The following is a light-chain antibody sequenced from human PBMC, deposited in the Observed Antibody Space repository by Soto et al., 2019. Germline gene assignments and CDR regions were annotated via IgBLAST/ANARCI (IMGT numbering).Light chain of an antibody. Sequence: QSVLTQPPSASGTPGQRVTISCSGSSSNLGSNYVYWYQQLPGTAPKLLIYRNNQRPSGVPDRFSGSKSGTSASLATSGLRSEDEADYYCAAWDDSLSGWVFGGGTKLTVL. CDR3: AAWDDSLSGWV. J-gene: IGLJ3*02. CDR2: RNN. CDR1: SSNLGSNY. V-gene: IGLV1-47*01.